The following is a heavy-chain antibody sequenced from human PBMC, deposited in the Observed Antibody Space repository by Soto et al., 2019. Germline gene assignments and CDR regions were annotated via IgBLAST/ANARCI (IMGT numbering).Heavy chain of an antibody. CDR1: GFSLSNTKMG. D-gene: IGHD3-10*01. V-gene: IGHV2-26*01. CDR2: IFSNDEK. J-gene: IGHJ2*01. CDR3: ARITTNEWFGVFYSWSFDL. Sequence: QVTLKESGPVLVKPTETLTLTCTVSGFSLSNTKMGVSWIRQPPGKALEWLAHIFSNDEKSYSSSLKTRLTISKDTSKSQVVITVTNMDPVDTATYYCARITTNEWFGVFYSWSFDLWGRGTLVTVSS.